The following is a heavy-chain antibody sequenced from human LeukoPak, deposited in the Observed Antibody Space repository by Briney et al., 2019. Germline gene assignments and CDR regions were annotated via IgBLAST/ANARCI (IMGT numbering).Heavy chain of an antibody. D-gene: IGHD6-19*01. CDR3: ARARQWLANY. V-gene: IGHV3-33*08. CDR2: IWYDGSNK. J-gene: IGHJ4*02. CDR1: KFTFSSYG. Sequence: PGRSLRLSCAASKFTFSSYGMHWVRQAPGKGLEWVAVIWYDGSNKYYADSVKGRFTISRDNSKNTLYLQMNSLRAEDTAVYYCARARQWLANYWGQGTLVTVSS.